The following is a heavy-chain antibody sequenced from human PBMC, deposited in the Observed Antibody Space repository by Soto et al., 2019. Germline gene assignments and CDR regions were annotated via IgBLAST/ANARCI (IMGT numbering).Heavy chain of an antibody. CDR3: ARQAGESRGYNYYYMDV. CDR1: GGSISSYY. Sequence: SETLSLTCSVSGGSISSYYWSWIRQPPGKGLEWIGYIYYSGSTNYNPSLKSRVTISVDTSKNQLSLKMRSVTAADTAVYYCARQAGESRGYNYYYMDVWGKGTTVTVSS. J-gene: IGHJ6*03. D-gene: IGHD3-10*01. V-gene: IGHV4-59*08. CDR2: IYYSGST.